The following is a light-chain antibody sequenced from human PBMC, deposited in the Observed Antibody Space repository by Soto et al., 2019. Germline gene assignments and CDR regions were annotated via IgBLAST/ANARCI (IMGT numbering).Light chain of an antibody. J-gene: IGKJ1*01. Sequence: EILLTQSPGTLSLSPGERATLSCRASQSVSGSYLAWYQQRPGQAPRLLIYGASSRATGIPDRFSGSGSGTDFTLTITRLEPEDSAVYYCQQYGSSRWTFGRGTKVDIK. CDR1: QSVSGSY. V-gene: IGKV3-20*01. CDR3: QQYGSSRWT. CDR2: GAS.